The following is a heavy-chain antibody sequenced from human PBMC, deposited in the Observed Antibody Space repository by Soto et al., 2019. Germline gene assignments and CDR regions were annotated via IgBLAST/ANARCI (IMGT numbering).Heavy chain of an antibody. Sequence: QVQLVESGGGVVQPGRSLRLSCAASGFTFSNYGMHWVRQAPGKGLEWVAVILNDGSNRYHADSVKDRFTISRDNSKNTLYLXXXXXXXXXXXXXXXXXXXXXXXXGMDVWGQGTTVT. V-gene: IGHV3-33*01. CDR3: XXXXXXXXXGMDV. CDR1: GFTFSNYG. J-gene: IGHJ6*02. CDR2: ILNDGSNR.